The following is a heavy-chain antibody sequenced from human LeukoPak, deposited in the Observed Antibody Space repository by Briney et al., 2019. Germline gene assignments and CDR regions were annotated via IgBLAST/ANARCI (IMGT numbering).Heavy chain of an antibody. V-gene: IGHV4-39*01. D-gene: IGHD2-8*01. CDR1: GGSISSSSYY. J-gene: IGHJ5*02. Sequence: SETLSLTCTVSGGSISSSSYYWGWIRQPPGKELEWIGSIYYSGSTYYNPSLKSRVTISVYTSKNQFSLKLSSVTAADTAVYYCASVSDWFDPWGQGTLVTVSS. CDR2: IYYSGST. CDR3: ASVSDWFDP.